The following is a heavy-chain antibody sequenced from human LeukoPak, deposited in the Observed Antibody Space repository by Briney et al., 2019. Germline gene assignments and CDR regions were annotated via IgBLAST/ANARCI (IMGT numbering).Heavy chain of an antibody. CDR3: ARDVYSSSGIFDY. CDR1: GGSISSYY. CDR2: IYYSGST. D-gene: IGHD6-6*01. V-gene: IGHV4-59*12. J-gene: IGHJ4*02. Sequence: PSETLSLTCTVSGGSISSYYWSWIRQPPGKGLEWIGYIYYSGSTNYNPSLKSRVTMSVDTSKNQFSLKLSSVTAADTAVYYCARDVYSSSGIFDYWGQGTLVTVSS.